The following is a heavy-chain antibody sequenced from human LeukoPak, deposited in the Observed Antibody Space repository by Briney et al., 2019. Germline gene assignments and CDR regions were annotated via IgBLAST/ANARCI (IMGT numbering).Heavy chain of an antibody. D-gene: IGHD5-12*01. Sequence: GGSLRLSCAASGFTVSSNYMSWVRQAPGKGLEWVGRIKSKTDGGTTDCAVPVKGRFTISRDDSKNTLYLQMNSLKTEDTAVYYCTTSWGYKYWGQGTLVTVSS. J-gene: IGHJ4*02. CDR2: IKSKTDGGTT. V-gene: IGHV3-15*01. CDR3: TTSWGYKY. CDR1: GFTVSSNY.